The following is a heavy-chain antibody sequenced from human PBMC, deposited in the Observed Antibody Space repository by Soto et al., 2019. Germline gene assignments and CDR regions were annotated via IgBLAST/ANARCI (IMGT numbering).Heavy chain of an antibody. D-gene: IGHD3-10*01. J-gene: IGHJ4*02. CDR2: ISNDGRNK. V-gene: IGHV3-30*18. CDR3: AKDSGRGSADYYFDS. CDR1: GFTFSSYG. Sequence: QVQLVESGGGVVQPGRSLRLSCAASGFTFSSYGMHWVRQAPGKGLEWVAVISNDGRNKYSADSVKGRFTISRDNSKNTLYLQMNSLKAEDTAVYYCAKDSGRGSADYYFDSWGEGTLVTVSS.